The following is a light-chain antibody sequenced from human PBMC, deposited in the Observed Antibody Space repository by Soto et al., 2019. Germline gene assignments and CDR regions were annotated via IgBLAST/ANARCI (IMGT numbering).Light chain of an antibody. CDR2: GNS. CDR3: QSYDSSLSGRV. CDR1: SSNIGAGYD. Sequence: QSVLTQPPSVSGAPGQRVTISCTESSSNIGAGYDVHWYQQRPGTAPKLLISGNSNRPSGVPDRFSGSKSGTSASLAITGLQAEDEADYYCQSYDSSLSGRVFGTGTKVTVL. J-gene: IGLJ1*01. V-gene: IGLV1-40*01.